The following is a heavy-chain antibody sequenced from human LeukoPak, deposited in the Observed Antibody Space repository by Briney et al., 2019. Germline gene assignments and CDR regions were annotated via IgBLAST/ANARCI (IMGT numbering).Heavy chain of an antibody. V-gene: IGHV4-31*03. Sequence: SETLSLTCTVSGGSISSGGYYWSWIRQHPGKGLEWIGYIYYSGSTYYNPSLKSRVTISVDTSKNQFSLKLSSVTAADTAVYYCARGRLTAGRPSLWDYVGNFDYWGQGTLVTVSS. D-gene: IGHD4-17*01. CDR1: GGSISSGGYY. J-gene: IGHJ4*02. CDR3: ARGRLTAGRPSLWDYVGNFDY. CDR2: IYYSGST.